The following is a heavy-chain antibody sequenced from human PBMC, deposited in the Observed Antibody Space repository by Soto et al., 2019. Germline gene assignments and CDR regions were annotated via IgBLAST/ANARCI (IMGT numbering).Heavy chain of an antibody. CDR1: GYTFTGYY. J-gene: IGHJ3*02. Sequence: VASVKVSCKASGYTFTGYYMHWVRQAPGQGLEWMGWINPNSGGTNYVQKFQGRVTMTRDTSISTAYMELSRLRSDDTAVYYCARVRGPKYCSGGSCYSQDAFDIWGQGTMVTVSS. CDR3: ARVRGPKYCSGGSCYSQDAFDI. CDR2: INPNSGGT. V-gene: IGHV1-2*02. D-gene: IGHD2-15*01.